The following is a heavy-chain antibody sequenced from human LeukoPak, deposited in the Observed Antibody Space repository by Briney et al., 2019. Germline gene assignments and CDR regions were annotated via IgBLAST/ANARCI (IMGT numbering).Heavy chain of an antibody. V-gene: IGHV3-23*01. J-gene: IGHJ6*02. CDR3: AKVKSAVTTYYAMDV. CDR2: ISGDAGVT. Sequence: GGSLRLSCVASGFSFSDSVMSWVRQAPGKGLEWVSAISGDAGVTYYAASVKGRFTISRDNSKNTLYLRVNSLRAEDTAVYYCAKVKSAVTTYYAMDVWGQGTTVTVSS. CDR1: GFSFSDSV. D-gene: IGHD4-17*01.